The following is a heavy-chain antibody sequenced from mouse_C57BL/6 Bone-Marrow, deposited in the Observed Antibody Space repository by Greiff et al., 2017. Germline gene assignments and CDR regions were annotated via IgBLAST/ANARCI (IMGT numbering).Heavy chain of an antibody. CDR1: GYTFTSYW. CDR3: ARGQLRYYFDY. Sequence: QVQLKQPGAELVRPGTSVKLSCKASGYTFTSYWMHWVKQRPGQGLEWIGVIDPSDSYTNYNQQFKGKATLTVDTSSSTAYMQRSSLTSEDSAVYYCARGQLRYYFDYWGQGTTLTVSS. V-gene: IGHV1-59*01. D-gene: IGHD3-2*02. CDR2: IDPSDSYT. J-gene: IGHJ2*01.